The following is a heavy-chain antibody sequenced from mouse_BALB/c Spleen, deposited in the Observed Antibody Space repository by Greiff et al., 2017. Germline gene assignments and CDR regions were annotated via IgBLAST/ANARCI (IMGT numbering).Heavy chain of an antibody. CDR1: GYSFTGYF. Sequence: VQLKQPGPELVKPGASVKISCKASGYSFTGYFMNWVMQSHGKSLEWIGRINPYNGDTFYNQKFKGKATLTVDKSSSTAHMELRSLASEDSAVYYCARGDYDWYFDVWGAGTTVTVSS. J-gene: IGHJ1*01. D-gene: IGHD2-4*01. CDR3: ARGDYDWYFDV. V-gene: IGHV1-20*02. CDR2: INPYNGDT.